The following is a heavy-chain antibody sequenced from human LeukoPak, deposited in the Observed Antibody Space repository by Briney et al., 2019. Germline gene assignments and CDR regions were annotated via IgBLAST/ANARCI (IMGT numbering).Heavy chain of an antibody. J-gene: IGHJ4*02. V-gene: IGHV4-59*01. CDR1: GGPISSYY. CDR2: IYYSGST. Sequence: SETLSLTCTVSGGPISSYYWSWIRQPPGKGLEWIGYIYYSGSTNYNPSLKSRVTISVDASKNQFSLKLSSVTAADTAVYYCARGAAVAGILYFDYWGQGTLVTVSS. CDR3: ARGAAVAGILYFDY. D-gene: IGHD6-19*01.